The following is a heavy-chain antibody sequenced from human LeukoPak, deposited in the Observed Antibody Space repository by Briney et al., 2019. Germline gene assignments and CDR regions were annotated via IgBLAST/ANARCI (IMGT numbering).Heavy chain of an antibody. J-gene: IGHJ4*02. CDR2: IIPILGIA. CDR3: ARDRIAVADTPPDY. D-gene: IGHD6-19*01. V-gene: IGHV1-69*04. Sequence: GASVKVSCKASGGTFSSYAISWVRQAPGQGLEWMGRIIPILGIANYAQKFQGRVTITADKSTSTAYMELSRLRSDDTAVYYCARDRIAVADTPPDYWGQGTLVTVSS. CDR1: GGTFSSYA.